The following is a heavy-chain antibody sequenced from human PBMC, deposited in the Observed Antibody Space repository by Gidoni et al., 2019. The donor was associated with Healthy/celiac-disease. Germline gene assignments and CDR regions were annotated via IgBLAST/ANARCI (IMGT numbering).Heavy chain of an antibody. CDR3: ARDFNHYGSGSHD. Sequence: QVQLVESGGGVVQPGPSLRLSCPPSGFTFSSYASHWVRPAPGKGLEWVAVISYDGSNKYYADSVKGRFTISRDNSKNTLYLQMNSLRAEDTAVYYCARDFNHYGSGSHDWGQGTLVTVSS. D-gene: IGHD3-10*01. J-gene: IGHJ4*02. CDR1: GFTFSSYA. V-gene: IGHV3-30-3*01. CDR2: ISYDGSNK.